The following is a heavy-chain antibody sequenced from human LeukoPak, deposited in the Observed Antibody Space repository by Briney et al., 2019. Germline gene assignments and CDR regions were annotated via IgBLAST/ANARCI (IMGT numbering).Heavy chain of an antibody. Sequence: GGSLRLSCAASGFTFSSYAMHWVRQAPGKGLEWVAVISYDGSNKYYADSVKGRFTISRDNSKNTLYLQMNSLRAEDTAVYYCARDRIGSGWSYFDYWGQGTLVTVSS. J-gene: IGHJ4*02. D-gene: IGHD6-19*01. CDR2: ISYDGSNK. V-gene: IGHV3-30-3*01. CDR3: ARDRIGSGWSYFDY. CDR1: GFTFSSYA.